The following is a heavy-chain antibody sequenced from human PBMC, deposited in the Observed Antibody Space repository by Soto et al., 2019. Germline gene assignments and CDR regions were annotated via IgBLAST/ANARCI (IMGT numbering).Heavy chain of an antibody. D-gene: IGHD2-8*02. Sequence: ASVKVSCKASGYTFTSYAIHWGRQAPGQSLEWMGWINPANGNTKYSQKFQGRVTFTRDTSASTGYMELNSLTSEDTAVYYCARRTSCTGVGCSQAVGWFDPWGLGTLVTVSS. CDR1: GYTFTSYA. J-gene: IGHJ5*02. V-gene: IGHV1-3*01. CDR3: ARRTSCTGVGCSQAVGWFDP. CDR2: INPANGNT.